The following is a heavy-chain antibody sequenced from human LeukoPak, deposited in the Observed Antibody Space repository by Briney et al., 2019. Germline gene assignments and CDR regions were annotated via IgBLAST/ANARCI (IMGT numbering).Heavy chain of an antibody. CDR1: GFTLTNHG. CDR3: AKDYCRDGNCPFPFLDS. V-gene: IGHV3-23*01. J-gene: IGHJ4*02. D-gene: IGHD2-15*01. Sequence: GGSLRLSCAVSGFTLTNHGVSWVRQAPGKGLEWVSIITGTGGKYYGDSVKGRFVLSRDNSKNTVYMQMSSLRAEDTATYYCAKDYCRDGNCPFPFLDSWGQGTQVTVSS. CDR2: ITGTGGK.